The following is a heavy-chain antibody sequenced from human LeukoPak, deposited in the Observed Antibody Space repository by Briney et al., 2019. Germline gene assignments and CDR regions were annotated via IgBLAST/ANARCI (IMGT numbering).Heavy chain of an antibody. CDR2: IDEHGTTI. J-gene: IGHJ4*02. D-gene: IGHD3-10*01. CDR1: GFTFSRYW. V-gene: IGHV3-74*01. Sequence: PGESLRLSCAASGFTFSRYWMHWLPQAPGEGLVWVSRIDEHGTTIDYADSVRDRFTISRDNAKNTLYLHMNSLRAEDTAMYYCARDVGGAGSHWGQGSLVTVSS. CDR3: ARDVGGAGSH.